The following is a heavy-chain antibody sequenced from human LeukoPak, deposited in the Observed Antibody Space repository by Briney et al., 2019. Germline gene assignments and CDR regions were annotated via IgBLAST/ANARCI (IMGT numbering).Heavy chain of an antibody. D-gene: IGHD6-13*01. CDR2: IYYSGST. CDR1: GGSISSSSYY. CDR3: ARGSRNFYSSSWFDP. J-gene: IGHJ5*02. V-gene: IGHV4-39*07. Sequence: SETLSLTCTVSGGSISSSSYYWGWIRQPPGKGLEWIGSIYYSGSTYYNPSLKSRVTISVDRSKNQFSLKLSSVTAADTAVYYCARGSRNFYSSSWFDPWGQGTLVTVSS.